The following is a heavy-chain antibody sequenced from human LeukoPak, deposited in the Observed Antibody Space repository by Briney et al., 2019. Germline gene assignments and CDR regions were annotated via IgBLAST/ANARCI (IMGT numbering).Heavy chain of an antibody. V-gene: IGHV1-18*01. CDR1: GYTFTSYG. D-gene: IGHD2-15*01. Sequence: ASVTVSCMASGYTFTSYGISWVRQAPGQGLEWMGWISAYNGNTNYAQELQGRVTMTTDTSTSTAYMELRSLRSDDTAVYYCARDQNYSPYALDVWGQGTTVTVSS. J-gene: IGHJ6*02. CDR3: ARDQNYSPYALDV. CDR2: ISAYNGNT.